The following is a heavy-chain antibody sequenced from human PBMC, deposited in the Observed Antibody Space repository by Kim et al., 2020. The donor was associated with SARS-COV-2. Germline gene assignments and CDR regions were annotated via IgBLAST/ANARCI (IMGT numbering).Heavy chain of an antibody. CDR3: ARRGDGSFDY. CDR2: IYYSGST. CDR1: GASISSYY. V-gene: IGHV4-59*08. D-gene: IGHD2-21*01. J-gene: IGHJ4*02. Sequence: SETLSLTCTVSGASISSYYWSWIRQPPGKGLEWIGYIYYSGSTNYNPSLKSRVTISVDTSKNQFSLKLSSVTAADTAVYYCARRGDGSFDYWGQGTLFTV.